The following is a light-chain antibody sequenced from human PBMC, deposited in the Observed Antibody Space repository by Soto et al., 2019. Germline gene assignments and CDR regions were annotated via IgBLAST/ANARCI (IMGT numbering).Light chain of an antibody. CDR1: QNIRDY. V-gene: IGKV1-39*01. Sequence: DIQMTQSPSSLSASVGDRVTITCRASQNIRDYLNWYQQKPGKRPKLLIYGASTLQSGAPSRFSGGGFGSDFTLIISSLQPEDFASYYCQQTYLSPPTFGGETKVEIK. CDR2: GAS. CDR3: QQTYLSPPT. J-gene: IGKJ4*01.